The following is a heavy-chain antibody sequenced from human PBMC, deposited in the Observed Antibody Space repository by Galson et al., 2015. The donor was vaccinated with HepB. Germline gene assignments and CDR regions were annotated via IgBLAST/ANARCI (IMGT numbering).Heavy chain of an antibody. J-gene: IGHJ6*02. Sequence: SVKVSCKASGYNFIAYHLHWVRQAPGQGLEWMRWCNPNSDDTTYAQKFQGWVTMTRDTSISTVYMELRRVKSDDTAVYYCARDLSLTRLDYFYKGMDVWGQGTTVTVSS. CDR2: CNPNSDDT. V-gene: IGHV1-2*04. D-gene: IGHD3-10*01. CDR1: GYNFIAYH. CDR3: ARDLSLTRLDYFYKGMDV.